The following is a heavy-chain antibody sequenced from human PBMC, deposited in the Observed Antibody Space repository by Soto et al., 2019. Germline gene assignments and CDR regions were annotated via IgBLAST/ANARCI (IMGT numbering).Heavy chain of an antibody. CDR1: GFTFSDYY. Sequence: PGGSLRLSCAASGFTFSDYYMSWIRQAPGKGLEWVSCISSSSSYTNYADSVKGRFTISRDNAKNSLYLQMNSLRAEDTAVYCCARAPSSNSPYYYYGMDVWGQGTTVTVSS. V-gene: IGHV3-11*06. CDR2: ISSSSSYT. J-gene: IGHJ6*02. CDR3: ARAPSSNSPYYYYGMDV.